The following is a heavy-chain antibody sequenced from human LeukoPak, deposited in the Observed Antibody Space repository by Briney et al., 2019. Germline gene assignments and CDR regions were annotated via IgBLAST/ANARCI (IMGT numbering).Heavy chain of an antibody. Sequence: GGSLRLSCAASGFTFSSYSMNWVRQAPGKGLEWVSSISSSSSYIYYADSVKGRFTISRGNAKNSLYLQMNSLRAEDTAVYYCAKSSSYNWNPFDYWGQGTLVTVSS. CDR1: GFTFSSYS. V-gene: IGHV3-21*04. CDR3: AKSSSYNWNPFDY. J-gene: IGHJ4*02. D-gene: IGHD1-20*01. CDR2: ISSSSSYI.